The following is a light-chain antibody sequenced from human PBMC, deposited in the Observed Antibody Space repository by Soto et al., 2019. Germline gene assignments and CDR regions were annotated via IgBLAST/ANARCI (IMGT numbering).Light chain of an antibody. CDR3: QQYNNWPGYT. Sequence: EIVMTQPPGTLSVSPGERATLSCRASQSVSSNLAWYQQKPGQAPRLLIYGASTRATGIPARFSGSGSGTQFTLTISSLQSEDFAVYYCQQYNNWPGYTFGQVTTLEIK. V-gene: IGKV3-15*01. CDR2: GAS. CDR1: QSVSSN. J-gene: IGKJ2*01.